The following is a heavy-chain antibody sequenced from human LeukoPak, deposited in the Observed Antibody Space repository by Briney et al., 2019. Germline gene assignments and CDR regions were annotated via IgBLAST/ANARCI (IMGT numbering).Heavy chain of an antibody. Sequence: SETLSLTCAVYGGSFSGYYWSWIRQPPGKGLEWIGEINHSGSTNYNPSLKSRVTISVDTSKNQFSLKLSSVTAADTAVYYCASQNSSSKHFDYWGQGTLVTVSS. CDR1: GGSFSGYY. J-gene: IGHJ4*02. V-gene: IGHV4-34*01. CDR3: ASQNSSSKHFDY. CDR2: INHSGST. D-gene: IGHD6-13*01.